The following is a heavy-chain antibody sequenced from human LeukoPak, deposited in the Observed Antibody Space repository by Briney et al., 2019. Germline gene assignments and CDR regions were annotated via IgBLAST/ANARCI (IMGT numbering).Heavy chain of an antibody. D-gene: IGHD3-3*01. J-gene: IGHJ3*02. V-gene: IGHV3-23*01. CDR1: GFTFSSYA. Sequence: SGGSLRLSCAASGFTFSSYAMSWVRQAPGKGLEWVSAISGSGGSTYYADSVKGRFTISRDNSKNTLYLQMNSLRAEDTAVYYCAKDAKGHYYDFWSGYYTGGAFDIWGQGTMVTVSS. CDR3: AKDAKGHYYDFWSGYYTGGAFDI. CDR2: ISGSGGST.